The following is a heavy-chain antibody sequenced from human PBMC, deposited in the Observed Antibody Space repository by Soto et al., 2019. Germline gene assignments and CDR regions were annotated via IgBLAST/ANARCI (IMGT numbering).Heavy chain of an antibody. D-gene: IGHD3-10*01. V-gene: IGHV3-9*01. CDR2: IGWNSGSV. J-gene: IGHJ4*02. CDR1: GFTYEGSA. CDR3: AKDRRGYYGSGSLDY. Sequence: EVQLVESGGGLVQPGGSLRLSCVVSGFTYEGSAMHWVRQVSGQGLEWVSGIGWNSGSVGYVDSVKGRFTISRDNAKNSLYLQMNSLRPEDTALYYCAKDRRGYYGSGSLDYWGLGTLVTVSS.